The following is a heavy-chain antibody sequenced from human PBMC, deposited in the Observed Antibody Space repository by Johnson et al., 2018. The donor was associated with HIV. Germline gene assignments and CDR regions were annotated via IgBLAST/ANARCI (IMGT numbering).Heavy chain of an antibody. J-gene: IGHJ3*02. V-gene: IGHV3-30-3*02. CDR2: ISYDGSNK. Sequence: APGKGLEWVAVISYDGSNKYYADSVKGRFTISRDNSKNTLYLQMNSLRVEDTAVYYCAKDLRTVKAFDIWGQGTMVTVSS. D-gene: IGHD4-17*01. CDR3: AKDLRTVKAFDI.